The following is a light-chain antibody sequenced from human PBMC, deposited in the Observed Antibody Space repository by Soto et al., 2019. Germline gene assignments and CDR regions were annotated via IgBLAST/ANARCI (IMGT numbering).Light chain of an antibody. CDR2: AAS. CDR1: QGISNY. Sequence: DIQMTQSPSSLSTSVGDRVTITCRASQGISNYLAWYQQKPGKVPKLLIYAASTLQSGVPSRCSGSRSGTDFTLTISSLQPEDVATYYCQKYNSAPWTFGQGTKVEIK. J-gene: IGKJ1*01. CDR3: QKYNSAPWT. V-gene: IGKV1-27*01.